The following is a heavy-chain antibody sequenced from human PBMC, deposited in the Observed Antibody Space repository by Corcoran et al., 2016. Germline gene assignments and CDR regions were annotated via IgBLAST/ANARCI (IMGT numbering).Heavy chain of an antibody. V-gene: IGHV1-2*02. CDR2: INPNSGGT. CDR1: GYTFTGYY. D-gene: IGHD3-22*01. CDR3: ARDRGKWDDSSGYYYGNRAFDI. J-gene: IGHJ3*02. Sequence: QVQLVQSGAEVKKPGASVKVSCKASGYTFTGYYMHWVRQAPGQGLEWMGWINPNSGGTNYAQKFQGRVTMTRDTSISTAYMELSRLGSDDTAVYYCARDRGKWDDSSGYYYGNRAFDIWGQGTMVTVSS.